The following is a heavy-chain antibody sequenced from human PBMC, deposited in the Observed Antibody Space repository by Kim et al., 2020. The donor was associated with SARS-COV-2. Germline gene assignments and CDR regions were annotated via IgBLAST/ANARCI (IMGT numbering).Heavy chain of an antibody. CDR3: GRERYYYATDY. CDR2: ISSSGDII. V-gene: IGHV3-11*04. D-gene: IGHD3-10*01. CDR1: GLSFSDYY. Sequence: GGSLRLSCAASGLSFSDYYMSWIRQAPGKGLEWVSYISSSGDIIHYADSVKGRFTISRDNAKNSLYLQMNSLRAEDTAVYYCGRERYYYATDYWGQGNLV. J-gene: IGHJ4*02.